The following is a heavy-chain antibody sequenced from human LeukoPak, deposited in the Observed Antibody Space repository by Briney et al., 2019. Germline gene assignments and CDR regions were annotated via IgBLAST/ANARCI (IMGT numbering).Heavy chain of an antibody. D-gene: IGHD4-11*01. Sequence: SETLSLTCTVSGGSISSYYWSWIRQPPGKGLEWIGYIYTSGSTNYNPSLKSRVTISVDTSKSQFALKLSSVTAADTAVYYCAKSYFDYSTYYSYYFNLWGQGALVTVSS. V-gene: IGHV4-4*09. CDR2: IYTSGST. CDR3: AKSYFDYSTYYSYYFNL. J-gene: IGHJ4*02. CDR1: GGSISSYY.